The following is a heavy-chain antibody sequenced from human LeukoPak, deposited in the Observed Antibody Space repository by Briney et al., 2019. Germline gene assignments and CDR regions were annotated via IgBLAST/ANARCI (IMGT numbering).Heavy chain of an antibody. CDR2: MNPNSGNT. CDR3: ARGCLWFGELPDY. CDR1: GYTFTSYD. Sequence: ASVKVSCKASGYTFTSYDINWVRQATGQGLEWMGWMNPNSGNTGYAQKFQGRVTITRNTSISTAYMELSSLRSEDTAVYYCARGCLWFGELPDYWGQGTLVTVSS. D-gene: IGHD3-10*01. V-gene: IGHV1-8*03. J-gene: IGHJ4*02.